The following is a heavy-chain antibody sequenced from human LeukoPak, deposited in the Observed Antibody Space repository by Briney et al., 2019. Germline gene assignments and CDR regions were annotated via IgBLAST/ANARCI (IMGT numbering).Heavy chain of an antibody. J-gene: IGHJ4*02. CDR2: IYHSGST. D-gene: IGHD3-10*01. CDR3: ARVGDLWFGELFAYFDY. V-gene: IGHV4-38-2*02. CDR1: GYSISSGYY. Sequence: PSQTLSLTCTVSGYSISSGYYWGWIRQPPGKGLEWIGSIYHSGSTYYNPSLKSRVTISVDTSKNQFSLKLSSVTAADTAVYYCARVGDLWFGELFAYFDYWGQGTLVTVSS.